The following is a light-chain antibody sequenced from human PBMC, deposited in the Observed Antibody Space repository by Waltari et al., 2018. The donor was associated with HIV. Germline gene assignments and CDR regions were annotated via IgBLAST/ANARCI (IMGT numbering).Light chain of an antibody. V-gene: IGLV3-19*01. J-gene: IGLJ3*02. CDR2: GKN. CDR1: SLRSYY. Sequence: SSELTQDPAVSVALGQTVRITCQGDSLRSYYASWYQQKPGQAPVLVIYGKNNRPSGSPDRFSGASSGNTASLTITGAQAEDESGYYCNTRDSSGNQWVFRGGTKLTVL. CDR3: NTRDSSGNQWV.